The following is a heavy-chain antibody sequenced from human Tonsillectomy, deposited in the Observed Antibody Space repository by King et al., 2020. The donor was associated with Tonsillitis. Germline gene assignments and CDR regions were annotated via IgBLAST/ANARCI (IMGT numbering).Heavy chain of an antibody. Sequence: VQLVESGGDLVQPGGSLRLSCAASGFTFTNAWMNWVRQSPGKGLEWVARIKSKTNGETTDYAAPVKGRLTISRDDSQNTLYLQMTSLKTEDTAIYYFATRPPPPGDNPLDYWGQGTLVTVSS. J-gene: IGHJ4*02. CDR2: IKSKTNGETT. V-gene: IGHV3-15*01. D-gene: IGHD4-17*01. CDR1: GFTFTNAW. CDR3: ATRPPPPGDNPLDY.